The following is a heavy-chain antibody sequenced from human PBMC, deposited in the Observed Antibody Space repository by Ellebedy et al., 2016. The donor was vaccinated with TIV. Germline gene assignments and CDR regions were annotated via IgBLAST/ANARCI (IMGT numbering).Heavy chain of an antibody. Sequence: ASVKVSCKTSGYTFSSYGISWVRQAPGQGLEYMGWISGNNGNTNYAQKLQGRVTMTTDTSMTTAYMDLSSLRSEDTAAYYCARGAVDYGDDETESDYYGMDVWGQGTTVTVSS. CDR1: GYTFSSYG. V-gene: IGHV1-18*04. CDR2: ISGNNGNT. D-gene: IGHD4-17*01. J-gene: IGHJ6*02. CDR3: ARGAVDYGDDETESDYYGMDV.